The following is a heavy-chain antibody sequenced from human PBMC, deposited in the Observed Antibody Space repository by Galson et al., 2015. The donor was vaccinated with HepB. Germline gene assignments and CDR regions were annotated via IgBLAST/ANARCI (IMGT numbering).Heavy chain of an antibody. Sequence: LRLSCAVSGFTVTTYHMSWVRQAPGKGLEWVSVIYVDGTTYYADSVKGRFTISRDDSKNTLYLQMNSLRVEDTAVYYCARGPRNREHFDYWGQGTLVTVSS. J-gene: IGHJ4*02. CDR3: ARGPRNREHFDY. V-gene: IGHV3-53*01. CDR2: IYVDGTT. CDR1: GFTVTTYH. D-gene: IGHD1-1*01.